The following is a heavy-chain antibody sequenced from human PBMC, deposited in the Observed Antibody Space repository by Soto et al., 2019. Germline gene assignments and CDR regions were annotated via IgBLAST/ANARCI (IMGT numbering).Heavy chain of an antibody. V-gene: IGHV4-39*01. D-gene: IGHD3-22*01. Sequence: SEALSLTCTVSGGSIRSSSYYWGWIRQPPGKGLEWIGSIYYSGSTYYNPSLKSRVTISVDTSKNQFSLKLSSVTAADTAVYYCARLIGTALYYFDYWGQGTVVTVSS. CDR2: IYYSGST. J-gene: IGHJ4*02. CDR3: ARLIGTALYYFDY. CDR1: GGSIRSSSYY.